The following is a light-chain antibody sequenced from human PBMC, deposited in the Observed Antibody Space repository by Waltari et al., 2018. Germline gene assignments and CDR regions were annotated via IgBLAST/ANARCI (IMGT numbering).Light chain of an antibody. CDR1: SSDVGGYDY. CDR2: EVV. Sequence: QSALTQPASVSGSPGQSITISCTGTSSDVGGYDYVPWYRQHPGKAPKLIIYEVVNRPSGISDRFSASKSGNTASLTISGLQPEDEADYYCSSFTSRNTLVFGIGTKVTVL. J-gene: IGLJ1*01. CDR3: SSFTSRNTLV. V-gene: IGLV2-14*01.